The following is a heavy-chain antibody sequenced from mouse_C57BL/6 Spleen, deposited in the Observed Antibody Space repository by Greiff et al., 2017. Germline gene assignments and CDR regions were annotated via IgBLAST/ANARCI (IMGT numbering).Heavy chain of an antibody. CDR1: GYTFTSYW. J-gene: IGHJ3*01. Sequence: VQLQQPGTELVKPGASVKLSCKASGYTFTSYWMHWVKQRPGQGLEWIGNINPSNGGTNYNEKFKSKATLTVDKSSSTAYMQLSSLTSEDSAVYYCARSGTAQATWFAYWGQGTLVTVSA. V-gene: IGHV1-53*01. D-gene: IGHD3-2*02. CDR2: INPSNGGT. CDR3: ARSGTAQATWFAY.